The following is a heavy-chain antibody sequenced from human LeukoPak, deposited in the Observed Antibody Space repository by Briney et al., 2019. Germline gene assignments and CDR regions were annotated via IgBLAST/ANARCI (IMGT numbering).Heavy chain of an antibody. V-gene: IGHV1-69*13. CDR2: IIPILGTA. J-gene: IGHJ4*02. CDR1: GGTFSSCA. CDR3: AREAFYDSSGYYHGDS. Sequence: SVKVSCKASGGTFSSCAISWVRQAPGQGLEWMGGIIPILGTADYAQKFQGRVTMTADGSTSTAYMELSSLRSEDTAVYYCAREAFYDSSGYYHGDSWGQGSLVTVSS. D-gene: IGHD3-22*01.